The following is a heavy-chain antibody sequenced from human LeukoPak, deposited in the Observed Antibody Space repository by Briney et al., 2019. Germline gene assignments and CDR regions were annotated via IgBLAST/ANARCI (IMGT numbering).Heavy chain of an antibody. Sequence: GGSLRLSCAASGFTFSSYAMSWVRQAPGKGLEWVSAISGSGGSTYYADSVKGRFTISRDNSKNTLYLQMNSLRAEDTAVYYCAKWGGDIVVVPAAILDAFDIWGQGTMVTVSS. J-gene: IGHJ3*02. CDR2: ISGSGGST. D-gene: IGHD2-2*02. CDR1: GFTFSSYA. CDR3: AKWGGDIVVVPAAILDAFDI. V-gene: IGHV3-23*01.